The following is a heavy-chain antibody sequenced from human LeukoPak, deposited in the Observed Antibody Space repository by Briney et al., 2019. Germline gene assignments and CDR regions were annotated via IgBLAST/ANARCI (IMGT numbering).Heavy chain of an antibody. CDR3: ARGPAAGYSYGFRADY. D-gene: IGHD5-18*01. J-gene: IGHJ4*02. CDR2: INHSGST. Sequence: SATLSLTCAVYAGSFSGYYWSWIRPRPGKGLEWSGEINHSGSTNYNPSLKSLVTISVDTSKNQFSLKLSSVTAADTAVYYCARGPAAGYSYGFRADYWGQGTLVTVSS. V-gene: IGHV4-34*01. CDR1: AGSFSGYY.